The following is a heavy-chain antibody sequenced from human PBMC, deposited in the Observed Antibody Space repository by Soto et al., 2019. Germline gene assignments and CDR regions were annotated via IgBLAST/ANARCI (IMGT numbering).Heavy chain of an antibody. CDR3: ARQGNDYGDYSVDY. D-gene: IGHD4-17*01. CDR1: GGSISSSSYY. V-gene: IGHV4-39*01. CDR2: IYYSGST. J-gene: IGHJ4*02. Sequence: QLQLQESGPGLVKPSETLSLTCTVSGGSISSSSYYWGWIRQPPGKGLEWIGSIYYSGSTYYNPSLKSRVTISVDTSKNQFSLKLSSVTAADTAVYYCARQGNDYGDYSVDYWGQGTLVTVSS.